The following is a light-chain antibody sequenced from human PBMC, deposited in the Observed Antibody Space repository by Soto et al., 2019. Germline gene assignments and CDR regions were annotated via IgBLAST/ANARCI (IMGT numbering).Light chain of an antibody. CDR1: INDVGGYNY. CDR2: EVV. CDR3: CSYAGHTNVL. V-gene: IGLV2-8*01. J-gene: IGLJ2*01. Sequence: QSALTQPPSASGSPGQSVTISCTGTINDVGGYNYVSWYQHYPGEAPKLMIYEVVKRPSGVPDRFSGSKSGNTASLTVPGLQAEDEADYYCCSYAGHTNVLFGGGTKVTVL.